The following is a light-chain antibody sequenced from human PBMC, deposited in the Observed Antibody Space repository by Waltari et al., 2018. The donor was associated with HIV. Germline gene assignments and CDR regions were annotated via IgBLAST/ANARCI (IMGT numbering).Light chain of an antibody. CDR1: SSAVGGYNY. CDR3: SSYAGSNNLV. V-gene: IGLV2-8*01. CDR2: EVS. Sequence: SALTQPPSASGSPGQSVTISCTGTSSAVGGYNYVSWYQHHPGKAPKFMIYEVSKRPSGVPDRFSGSKSGNTASLTVSGLQAEDEADYYCSSYAGSNNLVFGGGTKLTVL. J-gene: IGLJ2*01.